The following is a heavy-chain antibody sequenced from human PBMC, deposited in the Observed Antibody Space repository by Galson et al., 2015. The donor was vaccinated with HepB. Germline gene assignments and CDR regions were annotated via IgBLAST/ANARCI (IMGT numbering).Heavy chain of an antibody. CDR3: AGVKKAPTNYYYYYMDV. J-gene: IGHJ6*03. CDR2: ISAYNGNT. V-gene: IGHV1-18*01. CDR1: GYTFTSYG. Sequence: SVKASCKASGYTFTSYGISWVRQAPGQGLEWMGWISAYNGNTNYAQKLQGRVTMTTDTSTSTAYMELRSLRSDDTAVYYCAGVKKAPTNYYYYYMDVWGKGTTVTVSS.